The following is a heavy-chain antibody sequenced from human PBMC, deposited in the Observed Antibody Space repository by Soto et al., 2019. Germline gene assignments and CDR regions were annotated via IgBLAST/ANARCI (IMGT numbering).Heavy chain of an antibody. D-gene: IGHD6-19*01. J-gene: IGHJ4*01. CDR2: ISGDSGNT. CDR3: ARDGVAAGNINFDY. CDR1: A. V-gene: IGHV1-3*01. Sequence: AMHWVRQAPGQRLEWMGWISGDSGNTKYSPKLQDRVTITRDTSASTAYMELSSLRSEDTALYYCARDGVAAGNINFDYWGQGTLVTV.